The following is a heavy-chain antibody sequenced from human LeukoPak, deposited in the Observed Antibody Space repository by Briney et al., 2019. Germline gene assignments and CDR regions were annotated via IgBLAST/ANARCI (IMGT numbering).Heavy chain of an antibody. V-gene: IGHV3-7*01. Sequence: GGSLRLSCTASGFTFSSYWMTWVRQAPGKGLEWLANIKQDGSEKKYVDSVKGRFTISRDNARNSLYPQMSSLRAEDTAVYYCARDFFSNDYDQWGQGTLVTVSS. CDR1: GFTFSSYW. CDR3: ARDFFSNDYDQ. J-gene: IGHJ5*02. D-gene: IGHD2-8*01. CDR2: IKQDGSEK.